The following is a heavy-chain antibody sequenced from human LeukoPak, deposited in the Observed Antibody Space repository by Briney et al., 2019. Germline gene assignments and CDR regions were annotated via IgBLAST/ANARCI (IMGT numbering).Heavy chain of an antibody. CDR2: INPSGGST. CDR3: ARDVGYSYGSPFDY. Sequence: ASVKVSCKASGYTFTSYYMHWVRQAPGEGLEWMGIINPSGGSTSYAQKFQGRVTMTTDTSTSTAYMELRSLRSDDTAVYYCARDVGYSYGSPFDYWGQGTLVTVSS. V-gene: IGHV1-46*01. J-gene: IGHJ4*02. CDR1: GYTFTSYY. D-gene: IGHD5-18*01.